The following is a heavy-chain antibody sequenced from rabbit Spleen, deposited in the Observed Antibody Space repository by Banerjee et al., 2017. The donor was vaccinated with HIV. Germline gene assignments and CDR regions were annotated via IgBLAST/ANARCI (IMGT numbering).Heavy chain of an antibody. CDR3: ARTSSSSYWYFTL. D-gene: IGHD1-1*01. Sequence: QEQLVESGGGLVQPEGSLTLTCTASGFSFNINYWMCWVRQAPGKGLEWIACIYAGNSGNTYYASWAKGRFTISKTSSTTVTLQMTSLTAADTATYFCARTSSSSYWYFTLWGQGTLVTVS. CDR2: IYAGNSGNT. J-gene: IGHJ4*01. CDR1: GFSFNINYW. V-gene: IGHV1S45*01.